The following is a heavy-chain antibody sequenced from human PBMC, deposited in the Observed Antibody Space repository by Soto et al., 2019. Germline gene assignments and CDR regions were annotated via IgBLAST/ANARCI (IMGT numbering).Heavy chain of an antibody. Sequence: QVQLVQSGAEVKKPGASVKVSCKASGYTFTSYAMHWVRQAPGQRLEWMGWINAGNGNTKYSQKFQGRVTITRDTSASTAYMELSSLRSEDTAVYYCARGPKYCSGGSCYWYFDLWGRGPLVTVSS. V-gene: IGHV1-3*01. CDR2: INAGNGNT. J-gene: IGHJ2*01. CDR3: ARGPKYCSGGSCYWYFDL. D-gene: IGHD2-15*01. CDR1: GYTFTSYA.